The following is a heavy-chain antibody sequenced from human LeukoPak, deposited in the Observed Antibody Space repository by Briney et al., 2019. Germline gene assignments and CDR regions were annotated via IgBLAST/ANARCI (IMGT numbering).Heavy chain of an antibody. J-gene: IGHJ4*02. CDR1: GFTFSSYW. Sequence: GGSLRLSCAASGFTFSSYWMSWVRQAPGKGLEWVANIKQDGSEKYYVDSVKGRFTISRDNAKNSLYLQMNSPRAEDTAVYYCASVYYDSSGRIDYWGQGTLVTVSS. CDR3: ASVYYDSSGRIDY. V-gene: IGHV3-7*01. CDR2: IKQDGSEK. D-gene: IGHD3-22*01.